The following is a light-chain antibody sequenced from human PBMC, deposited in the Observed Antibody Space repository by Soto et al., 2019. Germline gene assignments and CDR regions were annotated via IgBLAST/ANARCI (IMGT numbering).Light chain of an antibody. CDR3: QQRSNWPPIT. Sequence: VLTQSPGTLSLSPGERATISCRASQSVSSTYLAWYQQKPGQAPRLIIYGAFNRATGIPARFSGSGSGTDFTLTIDNLEPEDFAVYYCQQRSNWPPITFGQGTRLEIK. V-gene: IGKV3-11*01. CDR2: GAF. CDR1: QSVSSTY. J-gene: IGKJ5*01.